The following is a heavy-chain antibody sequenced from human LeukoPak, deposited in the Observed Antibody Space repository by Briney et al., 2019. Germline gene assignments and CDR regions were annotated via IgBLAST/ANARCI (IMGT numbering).Heavy chain of an antibody. D-gene: IGHD2-15*01. Sequence: GGSLRLSCAGSGFTFSGYEMNWVRQAPGKGLEWVAVISYDGSNKYYADSVKGRFTISRDNSKDTLYLQMNSLRAEDTAVYYCASSGLGYCSGGSPCAFDIWGQGTMVTVSS. J-gene: IGHJ3*02. V-gene: IGHV3-30-3*01. CDR3: ASSGLGYCSGGSPCAFDI. CDR1: GFTFSGYE. CDR2: ISYDGSNK.